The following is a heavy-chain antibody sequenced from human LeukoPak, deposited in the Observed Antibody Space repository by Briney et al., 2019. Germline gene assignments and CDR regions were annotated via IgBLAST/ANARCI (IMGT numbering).Heavy chain of an antibody. J-gene: IGHJ4*02. V-gene: IGHV3-30*02. CDR1: GFTFSSYG. CDR2: IRYDGSNK. Sequence: GGSLRLSCAASGFTFSSYGMHWVRQAPGKGLEWVAFIRYDGSNKYYADSVKGRFTISRDNSKNTLYLQMNSLRAEDTAVYYCAGLLLWFGELLWEGDYWGQGTLVTVSS. D-gene: IGHD3-10*01. CDR3: AGLLLWFGELLWEGDY.